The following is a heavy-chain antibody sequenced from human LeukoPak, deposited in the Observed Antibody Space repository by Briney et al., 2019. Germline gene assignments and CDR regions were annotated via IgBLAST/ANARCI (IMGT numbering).Heavy chain of an antibody. V-gene: IGHV3-23*01. CDR2: ISGSGGST. J-gene: IGHJ4*02. CDR1: GFTFSSYA. Sequence: GGSLRLSCAASGFTFSSYAMSWVRQAPGKGLEWASAISGSGGSTYYADSVKGRFTISRDNSKDTLYLQMNSLRAEDTAVYYCAKGFDSSGYSTNDYWGQGTLVTVSS. CDR3: AKGFDSSGYSTNDY. D-gene: IGHD3-22*01.